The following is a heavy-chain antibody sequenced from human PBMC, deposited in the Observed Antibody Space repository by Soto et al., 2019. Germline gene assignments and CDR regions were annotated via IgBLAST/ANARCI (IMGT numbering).Heavy chain of an antibody. Sequence: QITLKESGPTLVKPTQTLTLTCTFSGFSFGVSGVGVGWIRQPPGRALDWLGLVFRNDDKRYSPSLESRLTLTKDTSNNQVVLTVTNLDPGDTGTYYCARAYTYDFDHWGQGTLVTVSS. CDR1: GFSFGVSGVG. CDR3: ARAYTYDFDH. J-gene: IGHJ4*02. D-gene: IGHD2-21*01. CDR2: VFRNDDK. V-gene: IGHV2-5*01.